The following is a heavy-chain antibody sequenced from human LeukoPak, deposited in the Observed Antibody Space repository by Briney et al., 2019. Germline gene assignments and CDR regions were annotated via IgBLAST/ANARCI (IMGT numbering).Heavy chain of an antibody. D-gene: IGHD3-22*01. Sequence: ASVKVSCKTSGYTFSGYYIHWVRQAPGQGFEWMGWINPNTGSTNFAQKFEGRINMARDTSISTAYMQLSRLRSDDTALYYCAREGANSSGYYGLDWGQGTPVTVSS. CDR2: INPNTGST. CDR1: GYTFSGYY. V-gene: IGHV1-2*02. CDR3: AREGANSSGYYGLD. J-gene: IGHJ4*02.